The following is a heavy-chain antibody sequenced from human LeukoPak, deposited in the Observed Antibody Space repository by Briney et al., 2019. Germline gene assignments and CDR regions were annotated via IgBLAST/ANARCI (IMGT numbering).Heavy chain of an antibody. J-gene: IGHJ5*02. CDR1: GGSISSYY. Sequence: SETLSLTCTVSGGSISSYYWSWIRQPAGKGLEWIGRIYNSGNTNYNSSPKSRVTMSVDTSKNQFSLKLSSVTAADTAVYYCARSGPPDIVVVPAAKGWFDPWGQGTLVTVSS. CDR3: ARSGPPDIVVVPAAKGWFDP. D-gene: IGHD2-2*01. CDR2: IYNSGNT. V-gene: IGHV4-4*07.